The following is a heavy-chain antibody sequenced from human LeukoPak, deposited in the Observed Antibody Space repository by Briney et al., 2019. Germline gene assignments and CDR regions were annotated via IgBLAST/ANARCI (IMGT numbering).Heavy chain of an antibody. V-gene: IGHV1-18*01. J-gene: IGHJ6*02. CDR1: GYTFTSYG. Sequence: GASVKVSCKASGYTFTSYGISWVRQAPGQGLEWMGWISADNGNTNCAQKLQGRVTMTTDTSTSTAYMELRSLRSDDTAVYYCARDQGIDIVVVPAGCMDVWGQGTTITVSS. CDR3: ARDQGIDIVVVPAGCMDV. D-gene: IGHD2-2*01. CDR2: ISADNGNT.